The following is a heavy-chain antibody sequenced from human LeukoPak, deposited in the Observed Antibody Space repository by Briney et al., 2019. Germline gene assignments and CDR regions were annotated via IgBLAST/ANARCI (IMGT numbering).Heavy chain of an antibody. J-gene: IGHJ3*02. CDR3: ARDLYYDSSGYYYGDAFDI. Sequence: SETLSLTCTVSGGSISSYYWSWIRQPPGKGLEWIGYIYYSGSTNYNPSLKSRVTISVDTSKNQFSLKLSSVTAADTAVYYCARDLYYDSSGYYYGDAFDIWGQGTMVTVSS. V-gene: IGHV4-59*01. D-gene: IGHD3-22*01. CDR2: IYYSGST. CDR1: GGSISSYY.